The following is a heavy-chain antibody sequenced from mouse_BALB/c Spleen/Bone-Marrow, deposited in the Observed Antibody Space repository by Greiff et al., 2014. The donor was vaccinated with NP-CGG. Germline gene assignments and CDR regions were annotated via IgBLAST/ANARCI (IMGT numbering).Heavy chain of an antibody. V-gene: IGHV3-2*02. Sequence: EVKLVESGPGLVKPSQSLSLTCTVTGYSITSDYAWNWIRQFPGNKLEWMGYISCSGSTSYNPSLKSRISITRDTSKNQFFLQLNSVTTEDTATYYCARDYWYFDVWGAGTTVTVSS. CDR1: GYSITSDYA. CDR2: ISCSGST. CDR3: ARDYWYFDV. J-gene: IGHJ1*01.